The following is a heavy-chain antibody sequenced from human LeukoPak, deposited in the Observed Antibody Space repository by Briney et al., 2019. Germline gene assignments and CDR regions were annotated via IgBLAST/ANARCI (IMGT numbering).Heavy chain of an antibody. CDR1: GLTFSSYA. D-gene: IGHD2-21*02. CDR2: ISGSGGST. CDR3: AKEPLYCGGDCYEPFDC. J-gene: IGHJ4*02. Sequence: GGSLRLSCAASGLTFSSYAMSWVRQAPGKGLEWVSGISGSGGSTSYADSVKGRFTISRDNSKNTVYLQMNSLRGEDAAVYYCAKEPLYCGGDCYEPFDCWGQGTLVTVSS. V-gene: IGHV3-23*01.